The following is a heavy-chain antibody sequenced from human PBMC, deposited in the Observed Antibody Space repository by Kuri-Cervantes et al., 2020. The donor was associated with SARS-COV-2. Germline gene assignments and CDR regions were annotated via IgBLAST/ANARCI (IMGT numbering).Heavy chain of an antibody. D-gene: IGHD6-13*01. Sequence: GESLKISCVPSGFTFKTYTMNWVRQAPGKALEWVSSISGSGSYIYYADSVKGRFTISRDNSKNTLYLQMNSLRAEDTAVYYCAKGIAAAGLDAFDIWGQGTMVTVSS. CDR3: AKGIAAAGLDAFDI. J-gene: IGHJ3*02. CDR2: ISGSGSYI. CDR1: GFTFKTYT. V-gene: IGHV3-21*04.